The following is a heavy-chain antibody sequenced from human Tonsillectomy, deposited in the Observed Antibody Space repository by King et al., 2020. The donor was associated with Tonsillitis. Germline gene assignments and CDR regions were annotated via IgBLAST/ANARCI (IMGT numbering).Heavy chain of an antibody. D-gene: IGHD2/OR15-2a*01. CDR2: IYYSGST. J-gene: IGHJ3*02. Sequence: QLQESGPGLVKPSETLSLTCTVSGGSISSSSYYWGWIRQPPGEGLEWNGSIYYSGSTYYNPSLKSRVTISVDTSKNQFSLKLSSVTAADTAVYYCARSRDLFRAFDIWGQGTMVTVSS. CDR1: GGSISSSSYY. CDR3: ARSRDLFRAFDI. V-gene: IGHV4-39*07.